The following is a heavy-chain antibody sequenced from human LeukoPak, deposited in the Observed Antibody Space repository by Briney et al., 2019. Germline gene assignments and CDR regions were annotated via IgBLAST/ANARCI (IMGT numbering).Heavy chain of an antibody. Sequence: SVKVSCKASGGTFSSYAISWVRQAPGQGLEWMGRIIPILGIANYAQKFQGRVTITAGKSTSTAYMELSSLRSEDTAVYYCARVTEARPFGELLPITWGQGTLVTVSS. D-gene: IGHD3-10*01. CDR2: IIPILGIA. V-gene: IGHV1-69*04. CDR1: GGTFSSYA. CDR3: ARVTEARPFGELLPIT. J-gene: IGHJ5*02.